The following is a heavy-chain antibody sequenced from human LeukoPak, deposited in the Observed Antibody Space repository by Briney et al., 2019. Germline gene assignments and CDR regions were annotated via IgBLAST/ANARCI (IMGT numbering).Heavy chain of an antibody. CDR3: AELGITMIGGV. V-gene: IGHV3-21*01. Sequence: GGSLRLSCTASGFIFSTYTMNWVRQAPGKGLEWVSSISSSSSYIYYADSVKGRFTISRDNAKNSLYLQMNSLRAEDTAVYYCAELGITMIGGVWGKGTTVTISS. CDR1: GFIFSTYT. D-gene: IGHD3-10*02. CDR2: ISSSSSYI. J-gene: IGHJ6*04.